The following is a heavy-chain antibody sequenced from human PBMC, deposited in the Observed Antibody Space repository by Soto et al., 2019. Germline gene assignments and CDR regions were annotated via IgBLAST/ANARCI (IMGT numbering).Heavy chain of an antibody. V-gene: IGHV4-59*01. J-gene: IGHJ4*02. Sequence: SETLSLTCTVSGGSISSYYWSWIRQPPGKGLEWIGYIYYSGSTNYNPSLKSRVTISVDTSKNQFSLKLSSVTAADTAVYYCARAADYDILTGYALFDYWGQGTLVTVSS. CDR2: IYYSGST. CDR1: GGSISSYY. CDR3: ARAADYDILTGYALFDY. D-gene: IGHD3-9*01.